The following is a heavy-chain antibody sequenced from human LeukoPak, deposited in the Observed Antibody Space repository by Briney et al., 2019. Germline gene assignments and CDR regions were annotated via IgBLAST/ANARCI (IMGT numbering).Heavy chain of an antibody. CDR3: ARGFSSFLNYMDV. Sequence: SETLSLTCTVSGYSISSGYYWGWIRQPPGKGLEWIGSICHSGSTYYNPSLKSRVTISVDTSKNQFSLKLSSVTAADTAVYYCARGFSSFLNYMDVWGKGTTVTVSS. D-gene: IGHD2-2*01. J-gene: IGHJ6*03. CDR1: GYSISSGYY. CDR2: ICHSGST. V-gene: IGHV4-38-2*02.